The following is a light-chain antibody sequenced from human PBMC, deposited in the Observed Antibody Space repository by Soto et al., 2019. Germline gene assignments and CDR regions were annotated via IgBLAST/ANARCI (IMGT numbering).Light chain of an antibody. CDR2: DAS. CDR3: QQYNSYNT. Sequence: DIQMTQSPSTLSASVGDRVTITCRASQSIDTRLAWYQQRPGKAPNFLIYDASSLQSGVPSRFSGSGSGTEFSLTSSSLQPDDFATYYCQQYNSYNTFGQGTKLEIK. CDR1: QSIDTR. V-gene: IGKV1-5*01. J-gene: IGKJ2*01.